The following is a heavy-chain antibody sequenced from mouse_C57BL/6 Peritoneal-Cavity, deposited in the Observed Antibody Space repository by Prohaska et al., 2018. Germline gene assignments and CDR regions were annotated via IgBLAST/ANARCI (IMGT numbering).Heavy chain of an antibody. V-gene: IGHV1-69*01. CDR2: IDLSDSYT. D-gene: IGHD2-1*01. CDR3: ARGGYYGNPYWYFDV. J-gene: IGHJ1*03. Sequence: QVQLQQPGAELVMPGASVKLSCKASGYTFTSYWMHWVKQRPGQGLEWIGEIDLSDSYTNYNQKFKGKATLTVDKSSSTAYMQLSSLTSEDSAVYYCARGGYYGNPYWYFDVWGTGTTVTVSS. CDR1: GYTFTSYW.